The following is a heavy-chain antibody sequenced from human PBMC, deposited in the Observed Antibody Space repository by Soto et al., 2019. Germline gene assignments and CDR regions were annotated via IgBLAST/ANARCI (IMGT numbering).Heavy chain of an antibody. Sequence: SETLSLTCTVSGDSISSNYWSWFRQPPGKGLQWIGYVSNGGGTNYNPSLWSRVTISLDTSKNQVSLRLTSVTAGDTAVYFCARGSINVGAQVNACWGQGTLVTVSS. CDR1: GDSISSNY. V-gene: IGHV4-59*01. CDR2: VSNGGGT. J-gene: IGHJ4*02. D-gene: IGHD1-26*01. CDR3: ARGSINVGAQVNAC.